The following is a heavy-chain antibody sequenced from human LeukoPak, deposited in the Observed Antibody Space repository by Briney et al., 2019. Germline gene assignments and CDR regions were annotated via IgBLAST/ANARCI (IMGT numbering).Heavy chain of an antibody. CDR3: ARDLGLDGFDP. CDR1: GYTFTGYY. Sequence: ASVKVSCTASGYTFTGYYMHWVRQAPGQGLEWMGWINPNSGGTNYAQKFQGRVAMTRDTSISTAYMELSRLRSDDTAVYFCARDLGLDGFDPWGQGTLVTVSS. J-gene: IGHJ5*02. V-gene: IGHV1-2*02. D-gene: IGHD3-9*01. CDR2: INPNSGGT.